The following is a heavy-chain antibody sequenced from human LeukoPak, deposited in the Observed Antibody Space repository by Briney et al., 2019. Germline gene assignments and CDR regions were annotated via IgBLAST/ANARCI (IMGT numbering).Heavy chain of an antibody. CDR1: RFTIHLHG. CDR3: AIGKSTFSSGDSCYSSGFDY. Sequence: GRSLRLSCAVSRFTIHLHGLHWVRQAPGKGLEWVSVISFDGGQKYYAASVKGRFTISRDNSKNTLYLQMNSLRAEDTAVYYCAIGKSTFSSGDSCYSSGFDYWGQGTLVTVSS. CDR2: ISFDGGQK. D-gene: IGHD2-15*01. V-gene: IGHV3-30*03. J-gene: IGHJ4*02.